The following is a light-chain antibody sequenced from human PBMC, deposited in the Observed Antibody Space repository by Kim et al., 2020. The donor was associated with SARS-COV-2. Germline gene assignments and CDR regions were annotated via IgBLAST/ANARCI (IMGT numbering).Light chain of an antibody. CDR1: QSISSAL. CDR2: GAS. Sequence: EIVLTQSPGTLSLSPGETATLSCRASQSISSALLAWYQQRPGQAPRLLMSGASIRATGIPDRFSGSGSGTDFTLTISRLETYDFAVYYCQQYGTTPLTFGGGTKVDIK. CDR3: QQYGTTPLT. J-gene: IGKJ4*01. V-gene: IGKV3-20*01.